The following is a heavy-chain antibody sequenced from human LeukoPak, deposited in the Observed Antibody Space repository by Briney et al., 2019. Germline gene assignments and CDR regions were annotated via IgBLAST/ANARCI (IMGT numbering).Heavy chain of an antibody. D-gene: IGHD2-15*01. V-gene: IGHV3-23*01. CDR3: AARPGEVAVPYDY. J-gene: IGHJ4*02. CDR1: GFTFSTYA. Sequence: GGSLRLSCAASGFTFSTYAMTWVRQATGKGQEWVSLISRGGDVTYYADSVKGRFTISRDSSKNTLYLQMHSLRAEDTAVYYCAARPGEVAVPYDYWGQGTLVTVSS. CDR2: ISRGGDVT.